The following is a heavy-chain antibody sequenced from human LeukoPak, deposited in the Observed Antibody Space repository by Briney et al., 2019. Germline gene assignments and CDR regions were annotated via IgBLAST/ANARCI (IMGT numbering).Heavy chain of an antibody. Sequence: GGSLRLACAVSGFTLSSYAMSWVRQAAGKGLGWVAAISGSGGSTYYANFVKGWLTLARGNSKNTPYRQVNRLRAEQPAVYDWAKGAQLFWFGESSYYFYYWGQGTLVTVSS. V-gene: IGHV3-23*01. CDR1: GFTLSSYA. D-gene: IGHD3-10*01. CDR3: AKGAQLFWFGESSYYFYY. J-gene: IGHJ4*02. CDR2: ISGSGGST.